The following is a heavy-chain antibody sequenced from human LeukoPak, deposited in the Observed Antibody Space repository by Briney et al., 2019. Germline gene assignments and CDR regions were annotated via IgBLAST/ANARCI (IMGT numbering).Heavy chain of an antibody. CDR2: INHSGST. Sequence: SETLSLTCAVYGGSFSGYYWSWIRQPPGKGLEWIGEINHSGSTNYNPSLKSRVTISVDTSKNQFSLKLSSVTAADTAVYYCAGSERTYYDFWAGTRDGMDVWGQGTTVTVSS. J-gene: IGHJ6*02. V-gene: IGHV4-34*01. D-gene: IGHD3-3*01. CDR1: GGSFSGYY. CDR3: AGSERTYYDFWAGTRDGMDV.